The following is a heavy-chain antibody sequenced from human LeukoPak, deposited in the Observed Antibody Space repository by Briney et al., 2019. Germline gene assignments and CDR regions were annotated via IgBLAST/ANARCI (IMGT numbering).Heavy chain of an antibody. J-gene: IGHJ4*02. V-gene: IGHV3-53*01. CDR3: AREPYGGNLYYFDY. CDR2: IYSGGSK. D-gene: IGHD4-23*01. CDR1: VFTDSSNY. Sequence: GGSLRLSCAASVFTDSSNYMNWVRQPPGKGLEWVSVIYSGGSKYYAESVKGRFTISRDNSKDTLYLQMSSLRAEDTAVYYCAREPYGGNLYYFDYWGQGTLVTVSS.